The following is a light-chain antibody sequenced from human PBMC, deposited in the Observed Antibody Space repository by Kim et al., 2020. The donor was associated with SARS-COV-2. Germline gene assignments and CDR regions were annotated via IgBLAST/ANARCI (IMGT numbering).Light chain of an antibody. CDR3: QQYENWPRT. CDR2: GAS. J-gene: IGKJ1*01. Sequence: EIVLTQSPATLSVSPGERATLSCRASQSIRSNLAWFQQKPGQAPRLLIYGASTRATGILARFSGSGSGTEFTLTITISSLQSEDFAVYYCQQYENWPRTFGQGTKVDIK. CDR1: QSIRSN. V-gene: IGKV3-15*01.